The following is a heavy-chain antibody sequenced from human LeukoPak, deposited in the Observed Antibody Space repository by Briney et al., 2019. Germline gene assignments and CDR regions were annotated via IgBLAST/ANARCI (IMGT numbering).Heavy chain of an antibody. D-gene: IGHD2-2*01. Sequence: TSETLSLTCGVSGYPINNAYYWVWIRQPPGKGLEWIGSLYHPDSTYYNPSLKSRVTMSVDTSRNQFSLRLSFVTAADTAVYYCARQYDSYFYYYLDLWGTGTTVTVSS. V-gene: IGHV4-38-2*01. CDR3: ARQYDSYFYYYLDL. CDR1: GYPINNAYY. CDR2: LYHPDST. J-gene: IGHJ6*03.